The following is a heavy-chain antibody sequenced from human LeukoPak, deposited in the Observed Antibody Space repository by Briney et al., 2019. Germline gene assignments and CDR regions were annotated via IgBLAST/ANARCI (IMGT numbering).Heavy chain of an antibody. V-gene: IGHV4-34*01. D-gene: IGHD3-10*01. Sequence: PSETLSLTCAVYGGSFSGYYWSWIRQPPGKGLEWIGEINHSGRTNYNPSLKSRVTISVDTSKNQFSLKLSSVTAADTAVYYCARHRRYYGSGSYYTAYYMDVWGKGTTVTISS. CDR1: GGSFSGYY. J-gene: IGHJ6*03. CDR2: INHSGRT. CDR3: ARHRRYYGSGSYYTAYYMDV.